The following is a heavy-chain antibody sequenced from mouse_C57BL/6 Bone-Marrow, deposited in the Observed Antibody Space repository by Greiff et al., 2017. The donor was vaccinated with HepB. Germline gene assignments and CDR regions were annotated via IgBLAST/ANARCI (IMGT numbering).Heavy chain of an antibody. Sequence: VQLQESGAELVRPGASVTLSCKASGYTFTDYEMHWVKQTPVHGLEWIGAIDPETGGTAYNQKFKGKAILTEDKSSSTAYMELRSLTSEDSAVYDCDFYEAGKVWFAYWGQGTLVTVSA. CDR1: GYTFTDYE. CDR2: IDPETGGT. J-gene: IGHJ3*01. V-gene: IGHV1-15*01. D-gene: IGHD2-3*01. CDR3: DFYEAGKVWFAY.